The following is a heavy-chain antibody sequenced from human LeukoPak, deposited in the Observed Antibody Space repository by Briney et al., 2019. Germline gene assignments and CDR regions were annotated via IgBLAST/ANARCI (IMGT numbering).Heavy chain of an antibody. CDR1: GYTFTSYA. CDR3: ARDKHEGYNYFDY. J-gene: IGHJ4*02. CDR2: INAGNGNT. D-gene: IGHD5-18*01. V-gene: IGHV1-3*01. Sequence: ASVKVSCTASGYTFTSYAMHWVRQAPGQRLEWMGWINAGNGNTKYSQKFQGRVTITRDTSASTAYMELSSLRSEDTAVYYCARDKHEGYNYFDYWGQGTLVTVSS.